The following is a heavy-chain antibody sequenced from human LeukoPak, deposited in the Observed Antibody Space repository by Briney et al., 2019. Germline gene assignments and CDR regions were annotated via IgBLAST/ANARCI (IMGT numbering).Heavy chain of an antibody. Sequence: PGESLKISCKGSGYSFTTYWIGWVRQMPGKGLEWMGIIFPGDSDTRYSPSFQGHITISADKSISTAYVQWNSLKASDTAMYYCARVRHSTASGVDYWGQGTLVTVSS. J-gene: IGHJ4*02. CDR3: ARVRHSTASGVDY. D-gene: IGHD6-6*01. CDR1: GYSFTTYW. V-gene: IGHV5-51*01. CDR2: IFPGDSDT.